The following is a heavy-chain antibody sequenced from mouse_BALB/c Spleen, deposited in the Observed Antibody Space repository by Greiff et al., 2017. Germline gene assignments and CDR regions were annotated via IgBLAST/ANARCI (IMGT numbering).Heavy chain of an antibody. Sequence: VQLQQSGPELVKPGASVKMSCKASGYTFTSYVMHWVKQKPGQGLEWIGYINPYNDGTKYNEKFKGKATLTSDKSSSTAYMELSSLTSEDSAVYYCARSDGYYPAWFAYWGQGTLVTVSA. CDR2: INPYNDGT. J-gene: IGHJ3*01. D-gene: IGHD2-3*01. CDR3: ARSDGYYPAWFAY. CDR1: GYTFTSYV. V-gene: IGHV1-14*01.